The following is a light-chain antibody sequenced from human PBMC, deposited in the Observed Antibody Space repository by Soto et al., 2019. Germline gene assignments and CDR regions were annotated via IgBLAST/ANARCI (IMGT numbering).Light chain of an antibody. CDR3: QQYNSYSWT. CDR1: QSISSS. CDR2: KAS. V-gene: IGKV1-5*03. J-gene: IGKJ1*01. Sequence: DIQMTQSPSTLSASVGDRVTITCRASQSISSSLAWYQQKPGKAPKLLIYKASSLESGVPSRFSGSGSGTEFTLTISSLQPDDFATYYCQQYNSYSWTFGLGNKVEIK.